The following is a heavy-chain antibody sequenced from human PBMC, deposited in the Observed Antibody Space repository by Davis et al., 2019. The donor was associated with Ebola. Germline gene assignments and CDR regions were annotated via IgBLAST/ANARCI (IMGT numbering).Heavy chain of an antibody. CDR3: TNLPGDAARDY. CDR1: GLTLSSHD. J-gene: IGHJ4*02. CDR2: VRYDGSIK. Sequence: GESLKISCTASGLTLSSHDMHWVRQAPGKGLEWVAFVRYDGSIKNYADSVKGRFTISRDISENTLYLNMASLRPEDTALYYCTNLPGDAARDYWGQGTLVTVSS. V-gene: IGHV3-30*02. D-gene: IGHD7-27*01.